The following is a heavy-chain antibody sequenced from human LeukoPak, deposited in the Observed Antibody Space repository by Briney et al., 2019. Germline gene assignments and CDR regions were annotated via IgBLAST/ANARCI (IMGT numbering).Heavy chain of an antibody. V-gene: IGHV3-23*01. J-gene: IGHJ4*02. CDR1: GFTFSSYA. D-gene: IGHD4-17*01. Sequence: PPGGSLRLSCAASGFTFSSYAMSWVRQAPGKGLEWVSAISGSGGSTYYEDSVRGRFTISRDNFKNTLYLQMDSLKIEDTGVYYCARVGALDFGDAHFDYWGQGTLVTVSS. CDR3: ARVGALDFGDAHFDY. CDR2: ISGSGGST.